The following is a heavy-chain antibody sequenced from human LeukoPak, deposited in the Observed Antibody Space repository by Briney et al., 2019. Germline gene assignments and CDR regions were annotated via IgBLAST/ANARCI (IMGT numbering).Heavy chain of an antibody. CDR1: GGTFSSYA. V-gene: IGHV1-69*04. CDR2: IIPILGIA. Sequence: SVKVSCKASGGTFSSYAISWVRQAPGQGLEWMGRIIPILGIANYAQEFQGRVTITADKSTSTAYMELSSLRSEDTAVYYCARDTDYGDYAYYFDYWGQGTLVTVSS. CDR3: ARDTDYGDYAYYFDY. D-gene: IGHD4-17*01. J-gene: IGHJ4*02.